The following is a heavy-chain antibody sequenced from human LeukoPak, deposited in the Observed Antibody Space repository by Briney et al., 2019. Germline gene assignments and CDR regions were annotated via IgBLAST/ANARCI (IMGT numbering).Heavy chain of an antibody. V-gene: IGHV3-7*05. D-gene: IGHD1-26*01. CDR1: GFTFSNSW. CDR2: IKQDGSDK. Sequence: GGSLRLSCAASGFTFSNSWMTWVRQAPGRGLEWVANIKQDGSDKYYVDSVKGRFTISKDNAKNSLFLQMNSLRAEDTAVYYCARYRSLDLWGQATMVTVPS. CDR3: ARYRSLDL. J-gene: IGHJ3*01.